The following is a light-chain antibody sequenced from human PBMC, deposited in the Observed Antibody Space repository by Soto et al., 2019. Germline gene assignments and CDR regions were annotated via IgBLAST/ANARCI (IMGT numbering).Light chain of an antibody. CDR2: AAS. J-gene: IGKJ1*01. CDR3: QKYNSDPRT. V-gene: IGKV1-27*01. CDR1: QGIFNY. Sequence: DIQMTQSPSSLSASIGDRVTITCRASQGIFNYLAWYQKKPGKVPKLLIYAASTLQSGDPSRFSGSGSGTDFTLTISSLLPEDGATYYCQKYNSDPRTFGQGTKVEIK.